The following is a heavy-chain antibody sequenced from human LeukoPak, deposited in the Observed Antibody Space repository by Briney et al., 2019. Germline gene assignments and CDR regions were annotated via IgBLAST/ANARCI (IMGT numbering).Heavy chain of an antibody. J-gene: IGHJ6*03. CDR3: TRGSIAYYYMDV. CDR2: IYYSGST. Sequence: TSETLSLTCTVSGGSISSYYWSWIRQPPGKGLEWIGNIYYSGSTNYNPSLKSRVTISVDTSKNQFSLKLSSVTAADTAVYYCTRGSIAYYYMDVWGKGTTVTISS. D-gene: IGHD3-22*01. CDR1: GGSISSYY. V-gene: IGHV4-59*01.